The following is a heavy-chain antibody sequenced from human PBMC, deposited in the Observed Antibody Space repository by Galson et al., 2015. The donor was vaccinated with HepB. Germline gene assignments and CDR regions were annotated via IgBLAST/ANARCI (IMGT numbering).Heavy chain of an antibody. J-gene: IGHJ6*03. D-gene: IGHD1-26*01. CDR3: ARRGYSGAYYYYYYMDV. CDR2: INPNGGST. CDR1: GYIFTSYY. V-gene: IGHV1-46*01. Sequence: SVKVSCKASGYIFTSYYIHWVRQAPGQGLEWMGIINPNGGSTSYAQKFQGRVTMTRDTSTSTVYMELSSLRSEDTAGYYCARRGYSGAYYYYYYMDVWGKGTTVTVSS.